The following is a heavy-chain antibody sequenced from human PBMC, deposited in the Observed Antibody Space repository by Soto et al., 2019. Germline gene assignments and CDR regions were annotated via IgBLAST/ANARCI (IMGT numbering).Heavy chain of an antibody. CDR1: GYTLTELS. J-gene: IGHJ6*02. CDR2: FDPEDGET. CDR3: ATEMSIAARRRWGNYYYYYGMDV. Sequence: ASVKGSCKVSGYTLTELSMHWVRQAPGKGLEWMGGFDPEDGETIYAQKFQGRVTMTEDTSTDTAYMELSSLRSEDTAVYYCATEMSIAARRRWGNYYYYYGMDVWGQGTTVTVSS. V-gene: IGHV1-24*01. D-gene: IGHD6-6*01.